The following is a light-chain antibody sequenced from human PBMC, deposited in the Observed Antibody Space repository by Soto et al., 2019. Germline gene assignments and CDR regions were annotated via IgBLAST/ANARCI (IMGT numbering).Light chain of an antibody. CDR3: HQYNNWLWT. J-gene: IGKJ1*01. Sequence: EIVMTQSPGTLSVSPGERVTLSCRASQSVDSNLAWYSQRPGQAPRLLIYGASTRATGIPARFSGSGSGTEFTLTISGLQSEDFAVYFCHQYNNWLWTFGQGTRVDIK. CDR1: QSVDSN. V-gene: IGKV3-15*01. CDR2: GAS.